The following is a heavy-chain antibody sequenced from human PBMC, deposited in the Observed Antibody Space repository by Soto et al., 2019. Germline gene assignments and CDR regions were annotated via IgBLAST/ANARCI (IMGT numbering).Heavy chain of an antibody. CDR3: ARDGMVQAKYFDY. J-gene: IGHJ4*02. Sequence: SVKVSCKASGGTFSSYAISWVRQAPGQGLEWMGWINPIIGTAKYAQKFQGRVTITRDTSASTAYMELSSLRSEDTAVYYCARDGMVQAKYFDYWGQGTLVTVSS. CDR1: GGTFSSYA. CDR2: INPIIGTA. V-gene: IGHV1-69*05. D-gene: IGHD3-10*01.